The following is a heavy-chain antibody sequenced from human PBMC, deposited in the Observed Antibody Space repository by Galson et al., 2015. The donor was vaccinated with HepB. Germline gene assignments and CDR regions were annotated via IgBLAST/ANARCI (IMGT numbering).Heavy chain of an antibody. CDR2: IIPMFGTA. V-gene: IGHV1-69*13. J-gene: IGHJ4*02. CDR3: ARAYDSSGFYHFEY. D-gene: IGHD3-22*01. Sequence: SVKVSCKASGGTFSSYAISWVRQAPGQGLEWMGGIIPMFGTAIYAQKLQGRVTITADESTSTTYMELSSLRSEDTAVYYCARAYDSSGFYHFEYWGQGTLVTVSS. CDR1: GGTFSSYA.